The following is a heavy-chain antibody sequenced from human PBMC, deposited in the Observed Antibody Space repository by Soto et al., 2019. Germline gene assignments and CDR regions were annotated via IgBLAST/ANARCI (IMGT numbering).Heavy chain of an antibody. CDR3: ARASDTSGYYY. CDR1: GGTFKNYA. D-gene: IGHD3-22*01. CDR2: ILPVFDEL. V-gene: IGHV1-69*13. Sequence: SVKVSCKVSGGTFKNYAISWVRQAPGQGLEWVGGILPVFDELNYAPKLQGRVTITADEVTSTAHLELGSLTSEDTAVYFCARASDTSGYYYWGQGTLVTVSS. J-gene: IGHJ4*02.